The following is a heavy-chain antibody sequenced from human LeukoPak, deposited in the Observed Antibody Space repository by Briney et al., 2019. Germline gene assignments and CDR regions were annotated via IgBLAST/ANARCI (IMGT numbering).Heavy chain of an antibody. J-gene: IGHJ6*02. CDR3: AAAVPAYCSGGSCSLTYYYGMDV. CDR2: IVVGRGKT. D-gene: IGHD2-15*01. Sequence: SVRVSCKASRFTFTSSAVQRVRQARGEPREWIGWIVVGRGKTNYAQKFQERVTITRDMSTSTAYMELSSLRSEDTAVYYCAAAVPAYCSGGSCSLTYYYGMDVWGQGTTVTVSS. CDR1: RFTFTSSA. V-gene: IGHV1-58*01.